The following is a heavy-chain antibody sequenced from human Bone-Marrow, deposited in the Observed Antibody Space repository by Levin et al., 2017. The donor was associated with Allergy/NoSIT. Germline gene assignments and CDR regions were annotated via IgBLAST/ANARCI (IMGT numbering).Heavy chain of an antibody. CDR3: AKSTAYYYYMDV. CDR2: ISSSSSYT. D-gene: IGHD2-2*01. J-gene: IGHJ6*03. V-gene: IGHV3-11*03. Sequence: PGGSLRLSCAASGFTFSDYYMSWIRQAPGKGLEWVSYISSSSSYTNYADSVKGRFTISRDNAKNSLYLQMNSLRAEDTAVYYCAKSTAYYYYMDVWGKGTTVTVSS. CDR1: GFTFSDYY.